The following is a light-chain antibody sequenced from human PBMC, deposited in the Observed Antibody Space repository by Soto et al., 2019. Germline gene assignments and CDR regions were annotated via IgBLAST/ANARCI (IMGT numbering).Light chain of an antibody. J-gene: IGLJ1*01. CDR2: DVS. CDR1: SSDVGGYDY. V-gene: IGLV2-14*01. Sequence: QSVLTQPASVSGSPGQSITISCTGTSSDVGGYDYVSWYQHHPGKAPRVMIFDVSNRPSGASSRFSGSKSGNTASLTISGLQAEDEADYYCSSYSSSSTNYLFGTGTKVTVL. CDR3: SSYSSSSTNYL.